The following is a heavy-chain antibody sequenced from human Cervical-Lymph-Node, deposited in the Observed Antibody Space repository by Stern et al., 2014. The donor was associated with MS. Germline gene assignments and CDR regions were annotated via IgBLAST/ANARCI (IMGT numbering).Heavy chain of an antibody. CDR1: GFSLSSDGMC. CDR2: IDWGNDK. J-gene: IGHJ6*02. CDR3: ARLVGATGYYYGLDV. D-gene: IGHD1-26*01. V-gene: IGHV2-70*12. Sequence: QITLKESGPALVKPTQTLTLTCTFSGFSLSSDGMCVSWIRQPPGKALEWLGLIDWGNDKYYSASLKTRLSISKDTAKNQVVLTMTNIDPVDTGTYFCARLVGATGYYYGLDVWGQGTTVTVSS.